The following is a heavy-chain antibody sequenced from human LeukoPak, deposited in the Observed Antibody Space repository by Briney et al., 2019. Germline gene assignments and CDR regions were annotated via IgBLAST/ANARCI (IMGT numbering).Heavy chain of an antibody. CDR3: AREGYCSGGSCYGFDY. CDR2: IYTSGST. V-gene: IGHV4-61*02. J-gene: IGHJ4*02. Sequence: SETMSLTSTVSGGSISSGSYYWSWIRQPAGKGLEWIGRIYTSGSTNYNPPLKSRVTISVDTSKNQFSLKLSSVPAADTAVYYCAREGYCSGGSCYGFDYWGQGTLVTVSS. CDR1: GGSISSGSYY. D-gene: IGHD2-15*01.